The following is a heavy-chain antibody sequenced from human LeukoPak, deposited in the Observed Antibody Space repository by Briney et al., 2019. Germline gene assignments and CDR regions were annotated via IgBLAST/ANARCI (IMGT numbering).Heavy chain of an antibody. D-gene: IGHD3-16*01. CDR3: ARDLSSPPHAGGHFDN. CDR2: IYHSGST. CDR1: GGSISSSNW. V-gene: IGHV4-4*02. J-gene: IGHJ4*02. Sequence: ASETLSLTCAVSGGSISSSNWWSWVRPPPGKGLGWIGEIYHSGSTNYNPSLKSRVTISVDKSKDQFSLKLSSVTAADTAVYYWARDLSSPPHAGGHFDNWGQGTLVTVSS.